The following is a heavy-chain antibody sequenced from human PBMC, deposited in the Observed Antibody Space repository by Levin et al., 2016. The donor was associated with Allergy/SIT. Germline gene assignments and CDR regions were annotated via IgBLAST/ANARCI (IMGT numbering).Heavy chain of an antibody. D-gene: IGHD1-26*01. J-gene: IGHJ5*02. Sequence: SETLSLTCALSGGPLSGYYWIWIRQPPGKGLEWIGEINDVGSVNYNPSLKSRITLSVDTSKNHFALKLRSMTAADTAVYYCAGRVSGSWKWWFDPWGQGTLVTVSS. CDR3: AGRVSGSWKWWFDP. CDR2: INDVGSV. CDR1: GGPLSGYY. V-gene: IGHV4-34*01.